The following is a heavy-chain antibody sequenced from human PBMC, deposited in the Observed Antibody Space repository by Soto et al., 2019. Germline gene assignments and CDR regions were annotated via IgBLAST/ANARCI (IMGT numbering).Heavy chain of an antibody. Sequence: PGESLKISFKGSGYTFTSYWIGWVRQMPGKGLELMGIIFPGDSDTRYSPSFQAQVTISADKSISTAYLQWSSLKASDTAMYYCASDRAYCSSTSCYSRGTFDIWGQGTMVTVSS. CDR3: ASDRAYCSSTSCYSRGTFDI. CDR2: IFPGDSDT. D-gene: IGHD2-2*01. J-gene: IGHJ3*02. CDR1: GYTFTSYW. V-gene: IGHV5-51*01.